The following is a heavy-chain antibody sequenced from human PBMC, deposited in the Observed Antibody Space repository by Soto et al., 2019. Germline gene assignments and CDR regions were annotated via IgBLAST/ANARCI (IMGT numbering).Heavy chain of an antibody. Sequence: SETLSLTCTVSGGSISSYYWSWIRQPPGKGLEWIGYIYYSGSTNYNPSLKSRVTISVDTSKNQFSLKLSSVTAADTAVYYCASLMRGYSYGPIDYWGQGTLVTVSS. V-gene: IGHV4-59*01. CDR2: IYYSGST. CDR3: ASLMRGYSYGPIDY. D-gene: IGHD5-18*01. CDR1: GGSISSYY. J-gene: IGHJ4*02.